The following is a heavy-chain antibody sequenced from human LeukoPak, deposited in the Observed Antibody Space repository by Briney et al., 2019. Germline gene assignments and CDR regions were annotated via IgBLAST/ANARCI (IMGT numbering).Heavy chain of an antibody. CDR3: ARGVELPYYFDY. Sequence: SETLSLTCAVYGGSFSGYYWSRIRQPPGKGLEWIGEINHSGSTNYNPPLKSRVTISVDTSKNQFSLKLSSVTAADTAVYYCARGVELPYYFDYWGQGTLVTVSS. CDR2: INHSGST. D-gene: IGHD5-24*01. CDR1: GGSFSGYY. V-gene: IGHV4-34*01. J-gene: IGHJ4*02.